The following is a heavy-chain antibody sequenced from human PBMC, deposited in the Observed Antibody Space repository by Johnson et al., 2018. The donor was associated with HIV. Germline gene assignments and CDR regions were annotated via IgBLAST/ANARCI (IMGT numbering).Heavy chain of an antibody. CDR2: INQDGSEK. V-gene: IGHV3-7*01. Sequence: VQLVESGGGVVQPGGSLRLSCAASGFTFNTYWMTWVRQAPGKGLEWVANINQDGSEKDYVDSVKGRFTISRDIAKNSLYLQMSGLRAEDTAVYYCAREGATIEGRSTFDIWGPGTMVTVSS. D-gene: IGHD5-24*01. J-gene: IGHJ3*02. CDR3: AREGATIEGRSTFDI. CDR1: GFTFNTYW.